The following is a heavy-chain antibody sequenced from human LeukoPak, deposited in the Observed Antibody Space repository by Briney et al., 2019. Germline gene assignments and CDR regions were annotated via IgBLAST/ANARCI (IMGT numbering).Heavy chain of an antibody. CDR2: IIPILGIA. J-gene: IGHJ4*02. V-gene: IGHV1-69*04. CDR1: GGTFSSYA. D-gene: IGHD5-12*01. Sequence: SVKVSCKASGGTFSSYAISWVRQAPGQGLEWMGRIIPILGIANYAQKFQGRVTITADKSTSTAYMELSSLRSEDTAVYYCAKAKRDGYNTHPFDYRGQGTLVTVSS. CDR3: AKAKRDGYNTHPFDY.